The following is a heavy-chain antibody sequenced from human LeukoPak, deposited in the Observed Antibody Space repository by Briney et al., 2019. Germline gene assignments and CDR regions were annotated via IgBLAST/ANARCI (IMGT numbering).Heavy chain of an antibody. CDR2: IWYDGSNK. D-gene: IGHD3-22*01. CDR3: ARANNYYDSSGYYYSIDY. J-gene: IGHJ4*02. CDR1: GFTFSSYG. Sequence: GESLKISCAASGFTFSSYGMHWVRQAPGKGLEWVAVIWYDGSNKYYADSVKGRFTISRDNAKNSLYLQMNSLRAEDTAVYYCARANNYYDSSGYYYSIDYWGQGTLVTVSS. V-gene: IGHV3-33*03.